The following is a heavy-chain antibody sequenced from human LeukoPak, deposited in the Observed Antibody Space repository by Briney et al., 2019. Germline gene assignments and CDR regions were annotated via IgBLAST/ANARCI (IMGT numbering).Heavy chain of an antibody. CDR2: MSPNSGNT. J-gene: IGHJ4*02. V-gene: IGHV1-8*01. CDR3: ARGETTIDL. D-gene: IGHD1-1*01. CDR1: GYTLTSYD. Sequence: ASVKVSCKASGYTLTSYDMTWVRQATGQGLEWMGWMSPNSGNTGYAQKFQGRVTMTWNTSISTIYMELSSLRSEGTAVYYCARGETTIDLWGQGTLVTVSS.